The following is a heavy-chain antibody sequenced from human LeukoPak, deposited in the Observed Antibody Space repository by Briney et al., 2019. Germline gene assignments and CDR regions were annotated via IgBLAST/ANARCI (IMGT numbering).Heavy chain of an antibody. CDR3: AHTGPLRYFNY. Sequence: ESGPTLVKPTQTLTLTCTFSGFSLRTTAMGVGWIRQPPGKALEWLPLSYWDDDKTSRPSMKSRLTITTDPSKNPVVLTMTNMHPADTATYYCAHTGPLRYFNYCGQGTLVTVSS. CDR2: SYWDDDK. CDR1: GFSLRTTAMG. J-gene: IGHJ4*02. V-gene: IGHV2-5*02.